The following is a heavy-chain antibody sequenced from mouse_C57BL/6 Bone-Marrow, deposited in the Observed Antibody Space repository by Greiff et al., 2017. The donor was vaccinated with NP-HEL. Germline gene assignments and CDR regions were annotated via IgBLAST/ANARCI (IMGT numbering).Heavy chain of an antibody. CDR3: ARSLFITTVVARDYSDY. J-gene: IGHJ2*01. CDR2: IDPSDSYT. D-gene: IGHD1-1*01. Sequence: VQLQQPGAELVMPGASVKLSCKASGYTFTSYWMHWVKQRPGQGLEWIGEIDPSDSYTNYNQKFKGKSTLTVDKSSSTAYMQLSSLTSEDSAVYYCARSLFITTVVARDYSDYWGQGTTLTVSS. CDR1: GYTFTSYW. V-gene: IGHV1-69*01.